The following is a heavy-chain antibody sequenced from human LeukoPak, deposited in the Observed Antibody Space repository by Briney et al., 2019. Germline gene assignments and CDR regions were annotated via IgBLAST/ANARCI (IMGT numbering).Heavy chain of an antibody. J-gene: IGHJ6*03. CDR1: GFTFNYYN. V-gene: IGHV3-21*01. CDR2: ITSSGAYI. D-gene: IGHD1-26*01. CDR3: ARAPYSGNYGNYYYYYMDV. Sequence: PGGSLRLSCAASGFTFNYYNMNWVRQAPGKALEWVSSITSSGAYIFYADSVRGRFTISRDNAKDSLYLQMNSLGPEDTAVYYCARAPYSGNYGNYYYYYMDVWGKGTTVTISS.